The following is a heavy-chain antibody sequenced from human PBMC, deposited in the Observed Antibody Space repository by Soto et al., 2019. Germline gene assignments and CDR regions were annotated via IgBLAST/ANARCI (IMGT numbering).Heavy chain of an antibody. Sequence: ASVKVSCKTSGYTFNTYCINWVLQAPGQGPELMGWISAYNGKTTYAEKFQGRVTMTTDTSTSTAYMELRSLRSDDTAIYYCARDPHEFWTSYWFDPWGQGTPVTVSS. CDR1: GYTFNTYC. V-gene: IGHV1-18*01. D-gene: IGHD3-3*01. J-gene: IGHJ5*02. CDR2: ISAYNGKT. CDR3: ARDPHEFWTSYWFDP.